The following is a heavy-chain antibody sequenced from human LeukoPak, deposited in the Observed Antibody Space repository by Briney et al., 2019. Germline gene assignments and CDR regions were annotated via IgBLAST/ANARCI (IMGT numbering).Heavy chain of an antibody. J-gene: IGHJ4*02. CDR3: ARGSGMVDY. D-gene: IGHD2-15*01. CDR1: GGSISSHY. V-gene: IGHV4-59*11. CDR2: IYYSGST. Sequence: PSETLSLTCTVSGGSISSHYWSWIRQPPGKGLEWIGYIYYSGSTNYNPSLKSRVTISVDTSKNRFSLKLSSVTAADTAVYYCARGSGMVDYWGQGTLVTVSS.